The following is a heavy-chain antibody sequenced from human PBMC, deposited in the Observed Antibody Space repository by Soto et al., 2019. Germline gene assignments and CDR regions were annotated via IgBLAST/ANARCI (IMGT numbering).Heavy chain of an antibody. D-gene: IGHD4-17*01. Sequence: QITLKESGPTLVKPTQTLTLTCTFSGFSLSTNGVGVGWIRQPPGKALEWLAVIYWDDAKHYSPSLKSRLTITKDTFKNQVVLTMTNMDPVDTATYYCARKTYGDYPTDYWGQGTLVTVSS. CDR2: IYWDDAK. V-gene: IGHV2-5*02. CDR3: ARKTYGDYPTDY. J-gene: IGHJ4*02. CDR1: GFSLSTNGVG.